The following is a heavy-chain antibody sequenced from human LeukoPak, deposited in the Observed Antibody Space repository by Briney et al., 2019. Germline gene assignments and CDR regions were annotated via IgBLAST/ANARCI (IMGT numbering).Heavy chain of an antibody. Sequence: GASVKVSCKASGYTFTSYGISWVRQARGQGLEWMGWISAYNGNTNYAQKLQGRVTMTTDTSTSTAYMELRSLRSDDTAVYYCARQGSDYYGSGSYYNHFDYWGQGTLVTVSS. CDR3: ARQGSDYYGSGSYYNHFDY. V-gene: IGHV1-18*04. D-gene: IGHD3-10*01. CDR2: ISAYNGNT. CDR1: GYTFTSYG. J-gene: IGHJ4*02.